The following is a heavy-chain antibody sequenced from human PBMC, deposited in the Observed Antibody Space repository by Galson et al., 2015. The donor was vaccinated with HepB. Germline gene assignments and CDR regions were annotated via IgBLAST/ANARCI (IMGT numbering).Heavy chain of an antibody. CDR3: ARDEPRNMATTDAFDI. Sequence: SVKVSCKASGFTFSSYAISWVGQAPGKGLEWMGWIIPICGTANYAQKFQGRVTITADEATSTAYMELSSLRSEDTAVYYCARDEPRNMATTDAFDIWGQGTMVTVSS. J-gene: IGHJ3*02. CDR2: IIPICGTA. CDR1: GFTFSSYA. D-gene: IGHD5-24*01. V-gene: IGHV1-69*13.